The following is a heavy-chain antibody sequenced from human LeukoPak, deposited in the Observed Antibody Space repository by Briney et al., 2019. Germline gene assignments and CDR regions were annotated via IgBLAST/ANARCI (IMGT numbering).Heavy chain of an antibody. J-gene: IGHJ6*02. V-gene: IGHV3-33*08. Sequence: PGGSLRLSCAASGFTFSDYYMSWIRQAPGKGLEWVAVIWYDGSNKYYADSVKGRFTISRDNSKNTLYLQMNSLRAEDTAVYYCARERAAAGTGDGMDVWGQGTTVTVSS. CDR2: IWYDGSNK. CDR1: GFTFSDYY. D-gene: IGHD6-13*01. CDR3: ARERAAAGTGDGMDV.